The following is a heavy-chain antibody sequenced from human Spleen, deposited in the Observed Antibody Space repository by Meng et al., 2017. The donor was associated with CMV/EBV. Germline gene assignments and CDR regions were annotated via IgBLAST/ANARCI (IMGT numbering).Heavy chain of an antibody. Sequence: GGSLRLSCAASGFTFSSYWMHWVRQAPGKGLEWVSIIYRGGTSTYYAESVKGRFTISRDNSKNTLYLQMNSLRAEDTAVYYCAKGWTYCGGDCSPGGDYWGQGTLVTVSS. CDR3: AKGWTYCGGDCSPGGDY. CDR2: IYRGGTST. D-gene: IGHD2-21*01. J-gene: IGHJ4*02. V-gene: IGHV3-23*03. CDR1: GFTFSSYW.